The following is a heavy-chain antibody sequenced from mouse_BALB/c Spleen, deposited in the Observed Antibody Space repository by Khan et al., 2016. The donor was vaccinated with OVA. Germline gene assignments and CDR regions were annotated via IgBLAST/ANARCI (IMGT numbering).Heavy chain of an antibody. J-gene: IGHJ4*01. Sequence: QVQLKQSGPGLVAPSQSLPITCTVSGFSLTSYGVSWVRQPPGKGLEWLGAIWGDGSTNYHSALKSRLSISKDNSKSQVFLKLNSLQTDDTATYDCAKQDHGTLYAVDYWGQGTSVTVSS. V-gene: IGHV2-3*01. CDR1: GFSLTSYG. D-gene: IGHD2-1*01. CDR3: AKQDHGTLYAVDY. CDR2: IWGDGST.